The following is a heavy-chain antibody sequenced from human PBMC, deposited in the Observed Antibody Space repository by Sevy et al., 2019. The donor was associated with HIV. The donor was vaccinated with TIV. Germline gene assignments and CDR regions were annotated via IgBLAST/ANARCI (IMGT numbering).Heavy chain of an antibody. Sequence: GGSLRLSCAASGFTFSTSTMNWVRQAPGKGLEWVSLMTSSGSYILYADSVKGRFTISGDNAKNSVFLQMNSRRVEDTAVYYFVRDGWNYWGQGTLVTVSS. D-gene: IGHD2-15*01. J-gene: IGHJ4*02. CDR1: GFTFSTST. CDR3: VRDGWNY. V-gene: IGHV3-21*01. CDR2: MTSSGSYI.